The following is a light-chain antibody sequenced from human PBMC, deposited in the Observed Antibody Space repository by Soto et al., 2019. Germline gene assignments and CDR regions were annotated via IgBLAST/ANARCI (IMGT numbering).Light chain of an antibody. V-gene: IGKV3-11*01. Sequence: EITLTQSQATLSLSPGARAALSGLASQSVSSDSAWYQQKPGQAPRLLIYDASNRATGIPARFSGSGSGTDFTLTISSLEPEDFAVYYCQQRSNWPITFGQGTRLEIK. J-gene: IGKJ5*01. CDR2: DAS. CDR1: QSVSSD. CDR3: QQRSNWPIT.